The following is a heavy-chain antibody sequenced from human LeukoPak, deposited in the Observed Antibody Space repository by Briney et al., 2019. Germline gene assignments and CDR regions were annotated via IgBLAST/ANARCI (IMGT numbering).Heavy chain of an antibody. CDR1: GFTFSSYG. V-gene: IGHV3-33*01. Sequence: AGGSLRLSCAASGFTFSSYGMHWVRQAPGKGLEWVAVIWYDGSNKYYADSVKGRFTISRDNSKNTLYLQMNSLRAEDTAVYYCARDRESGTTRWFDPWGQGTLVTVSS. CDR3: ARDRESGTTRWFDP. J-gene: IGHJ5*02. CDR2: IWYDGSNK. D-gene: IGHD1-7*01.